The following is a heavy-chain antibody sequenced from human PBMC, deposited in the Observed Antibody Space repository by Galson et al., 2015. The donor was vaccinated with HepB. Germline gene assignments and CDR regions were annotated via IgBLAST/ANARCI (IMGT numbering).Heavy chain of an antibody. V-gene: IGHV3-21*01. CDR1: GFTFNYYF. CDR2: ISSSSGYI. CDR3: ARHLAAVGTDYYYYGMDV. J-gene: IGHJ6*02. D-gene: IGHD6-13*01. Sequence: SLRLSCAASGFTFNYYFMNWVPQAPGKGLEWVSSISSSSGYIYYADSVRGRFTISRDNAKNSLSLQMNSLRAEDTAVYYCARHLAAVGTDYYYYGMDVWGQGTTVTVSS.